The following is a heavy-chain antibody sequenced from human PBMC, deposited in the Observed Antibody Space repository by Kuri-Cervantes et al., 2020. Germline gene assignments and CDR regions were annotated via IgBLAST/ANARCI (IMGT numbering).Heavy chain of an antibody. CDR3: ARDRSSWLLDY. J-gene: IGHJ4*02. D-gene: IGHD6-13*01. CDR2: INPNNGGT. Sequence: ASVKVSCKASGYTFTSYDINWVRQAPGQGLEWMGWINPNNGGTNYAQKFQGRVTMTRDTSIGTTYMELSRLRFDDTAAYYCARDRSSWLLDYWGQGTLVTVSS. V-gene: IGHV1-2*02. CDR1: GYTFTSYD.